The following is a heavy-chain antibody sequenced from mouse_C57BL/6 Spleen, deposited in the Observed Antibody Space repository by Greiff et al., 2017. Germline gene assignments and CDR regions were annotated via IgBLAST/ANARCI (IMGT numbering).Heavy chain of an antibody. CDR2: IDPENGDT. D-gene: IGHD1-1*01. Sequence: EVKLVESGAELVRPGASVKLSCTASGFNIKDDYMHWVKQRPEQGLEWIGWIDPENGDTEYASKFPGKATITADTSSNTAYLQLSSLTSEDTAVYYCTTFITTVVAPSYWYFDVWGTGTTVTVSS. CDR1: GFNIKDDY. V-gene: IGHV14-4*01. CDR3: TTFITTVVAPSYWYFDV. J-gene: IGHJ1*03.